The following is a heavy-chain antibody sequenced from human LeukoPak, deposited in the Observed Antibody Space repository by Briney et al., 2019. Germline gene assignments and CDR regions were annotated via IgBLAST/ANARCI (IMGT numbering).Heavy chain of an antibody. J-gene: IGHJ4*02. CDR1: GGSISSSNYY. CDR2: LYYSGST. D-gene: IGHD2-2*02. Sequence: PSETLSLTSTVSGGSISSSNYYSGWSRQPPGKGLEWIGSLYYSGSTYYNPSLKSRGTISVDTSKNQFSLKLSSVTAADMAVYYCARSRKNDCTSTSCYTDYWGQGTLVTVSS. V-gene: IGHV4-39*01. CDR3: ARSRKNDCTSTSCYTDY.